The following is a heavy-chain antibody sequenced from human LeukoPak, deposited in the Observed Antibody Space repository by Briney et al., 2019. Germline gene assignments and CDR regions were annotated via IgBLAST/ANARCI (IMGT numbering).Heavy chain of an antibody. J-gene: IGHJ6*03. CDR1: GYTFTSYG. V-gene: IGHV1-18*01. D-gene: IGHD2-2*01. CDR2: ISAYNGNT. CDR3: ARDNIVVVPAASYYYYMDV. Sequence: ASVKVSCKASGYTFTSYGISWVRQAHGQGLEWMGWISAYNGNTNYAQKLQGRVTMTTDTSTSTAYMELRSLRSDDTAVYYCARDNIVVVPAASYYYYMDVWGKGTTVTVSS.